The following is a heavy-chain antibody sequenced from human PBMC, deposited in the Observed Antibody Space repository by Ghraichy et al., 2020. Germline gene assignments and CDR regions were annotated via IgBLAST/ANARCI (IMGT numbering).Heavy chain of an antibody. CDR1: GYTFTSYY. Sequence: ASVKVSCKASGYTFTSYYMHWVRQAPGQGLEWMGIINPSGGSTSYAQKFQGRVTMTRDTSTSTVYMELSSLRSEDTAVYYCARMRSSSAAALLDYYYYGMDVWGQGTTVTVSS. D-gene: IGHD6-13*01. CDR2: INPSGGST. J-gene: IGHJ6*02. V-gene: IGHV1-46*01. CDR3: ARMRSSSAAALLDYYYYGMDV.